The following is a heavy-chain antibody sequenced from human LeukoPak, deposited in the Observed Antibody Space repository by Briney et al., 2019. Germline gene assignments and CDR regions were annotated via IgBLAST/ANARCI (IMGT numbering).Heavy chain of an antibody. CDR1: GYHFASYC. J-gene: IGHJ3*02. CDR3: ARTLDGPKDAFDI. CDR2: IYPGDSDT. V-gene: IGHV5-51*01. Sequence: GESLKISCKGSGYHFASYCIAWVRQMPGKGLEWMGIIYPGDSDTRYSPSFQGQVTISADKSISTAYLQWSSLKASDTAMYYCARTLDGPKDAFDIWGQGTMVTVSS. D-gene: IGHD5-24*01.